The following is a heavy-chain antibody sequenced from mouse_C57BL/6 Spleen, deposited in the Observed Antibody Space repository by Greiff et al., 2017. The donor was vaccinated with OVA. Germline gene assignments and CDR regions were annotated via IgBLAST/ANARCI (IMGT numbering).Heavy chain of an antibody. D-gene: IGHD3-2*02. CDR2: IHPSDSDT. Sequence: QVQLKQPGAELVKPGASVKVSCKASGYTFTSYWMHWVKQRPGQGLEWIGRIHPSDSDTNYPQKFKGKATLTVDKSSSTAYMQISSLTSEDSAVYYCAIRGSSGPHYWGQGTSVTVSS. J-gene: IGHJ4*01. CDR1: GYTFTSYW. V-gene: IGHV1-74*01. CDR3: AIRGSSGPHY.